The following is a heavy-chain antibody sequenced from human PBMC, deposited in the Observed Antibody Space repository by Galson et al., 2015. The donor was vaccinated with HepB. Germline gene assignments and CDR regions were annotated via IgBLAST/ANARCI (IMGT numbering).Heavy chain of an antibody. V-gene: IGHV4-34*01. CDR1: GGSFSGYY. Sequence: ETLSLTCAVYGGSFSGYYWSWVRQPPGKGLEWIGEINHSGSTNYNPSLKSRVTISVDTSKNQFSLKLSSVTAADTAVYYCARGTMRTESDWFDPWGQGTLVTVSS. J-gene: IGHJ5*02. D-gene: IGHD3-22*01. CDR2: INHSGST. CDR3: ARGTMRTESDWFDP.